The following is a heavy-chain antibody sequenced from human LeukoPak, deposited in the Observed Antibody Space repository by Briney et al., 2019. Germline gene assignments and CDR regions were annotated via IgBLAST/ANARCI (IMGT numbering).Heavy chain of an antibody. CDR3: AKQDIRSSGWYD. V-gene: IGHV3-21*04. CDR1: GFSLSCCA. Sequence: GGSLRLSCAASGFSLSCCAMSWVRQAPGKGLEWVSSITDSGTYIYYGESVKGRFTSSRDNAKNSLYLQMNSLRAEDTAVYYCAKQDIRSSGWYDWGQGTLVTVSS. CDR2: ITDSGTYI. J-gene: IGHJ4*02. D-gene: IGHD6-19*01.